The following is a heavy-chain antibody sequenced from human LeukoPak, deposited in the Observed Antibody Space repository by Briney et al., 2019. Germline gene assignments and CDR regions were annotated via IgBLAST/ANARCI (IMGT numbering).Heavy chain of an antibody. J-gene: IGHJ4*02. Sequence: ASVKVSCKSSGYTFTSYDINWVRQATGQGLEWMGWMNPNSGNTGYAQKFQGRVTMTRSTSISTAYVELSSLRSEDTAVYYCARGKYYCSSTSCYTSPLGYWGQGTLVTVSS. CDR3: ARGKYYCSSTSCYTSPLGY. CDR1: GYTFTSYD. CDR2: MNPNSGNT. D-gene: IGHD2-2*02. V-gene: IGHV1-8*01.